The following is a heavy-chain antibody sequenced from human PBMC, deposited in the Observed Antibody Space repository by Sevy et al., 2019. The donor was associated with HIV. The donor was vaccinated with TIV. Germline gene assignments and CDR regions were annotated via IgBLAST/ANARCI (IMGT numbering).Heavy chain of an antibody. CDR1: GYTFTSYG. Sequence: ASVKVSCKASGYTFTSYGISWVRQAPGQGLEWMGWISAYNGNTNYAQKLQGRVTMTTDTSTSTAYMELRSLRSDDTAVYYCARVFWEWLSATSYGMDVWGQGTTVTVSS. V-gene: IGHV1-18*01. J-gene: IGHJ6*02. CDR2: ISAYNGNT. CDR3: ARVFWEWLSATSYGMDV. D-gene: IGHD3-3*01.